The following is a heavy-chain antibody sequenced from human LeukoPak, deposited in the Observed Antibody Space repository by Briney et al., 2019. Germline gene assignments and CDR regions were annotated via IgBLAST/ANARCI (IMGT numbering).Heavy chain of an antibody. J-gene: IGHJ4*02. V-gene: IGHV3-48*01. CDR3: ARDRRYSYGAHFDY. D-gene: IGHD5-18*01. CDR2: ISSSSSTI. CDR1: GFTFSSYS. Sequence: PGGSLRLSCAASGFTFSSYSMNWVRQAPGKGLEWVSYISSSSSTIYYADSVKGRFTISRDNAKNSLYLQMNSLRAEDTAVYYCARDRRYSYGAHFDYWGQGTLVTVSS.